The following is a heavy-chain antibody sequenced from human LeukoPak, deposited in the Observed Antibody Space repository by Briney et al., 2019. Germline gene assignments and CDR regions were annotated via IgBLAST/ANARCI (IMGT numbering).Heavy chain of an antibody. J-gene: IGHJ4*02. CDR1: GFTFSSYA. CDR2: ISRDGSSI. V-gene: IGHV3-74*01. D-gene: IGHD4-23*01. CDR3: GREGATVATQIDY. Sequence: GGSLRLSCAASGFTFSSYAMSWVRQAPGKGLVWVSRISRDGSSISYADSVKGRFTISRDNAKNTLYLQMNSLRAEDTAVYFCGREGATVATQIDYWGQGTLATVSS.